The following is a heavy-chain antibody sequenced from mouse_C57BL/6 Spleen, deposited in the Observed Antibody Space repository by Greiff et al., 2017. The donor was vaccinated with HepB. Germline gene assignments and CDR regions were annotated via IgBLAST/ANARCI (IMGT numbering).Heavy chain of an antibody. CDR1: GFTFSSYT. Sequence: EVQLVESGGGLVKPGGSLKLSCAASGFTFSSYTMSWVRQTPEKRLEWVATISGGGGNTYYPDSVKGRFTISRDNAKNTLYLQMSSLRSEDTALYYCARPLAYYSNSYAMDYWGQGTSVTVSS. D-gene: IGHD2-5*01. CDR2: ISGGGGNT. V-gene: IGHV5-9*01. CDR3: ARPLAYYSNSYAMDY. J-gene: IGHJ4*01.